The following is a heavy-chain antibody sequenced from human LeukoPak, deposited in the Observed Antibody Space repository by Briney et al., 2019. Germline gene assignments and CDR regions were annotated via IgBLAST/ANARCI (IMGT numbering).Heavy chain of an antibody. CDR3: ARHRHSHHYDY. D-gene: IGHD5-18*01. CDR1: GGSISISSSDYY. CDR2: ISYSWTT. V-gene: IGHV4-39*01. Sequence: KSSETLSLTCSVSGGSISISSSDYYWGWVRQPPGKGLEWIGSISYSWTTYYNPSLKSRVTISADTSNNQFSLKRTSVTAADTAVYYCARHRHSHHYDYWGQGTLVTVSS. J-gene: IGHJ4*02.